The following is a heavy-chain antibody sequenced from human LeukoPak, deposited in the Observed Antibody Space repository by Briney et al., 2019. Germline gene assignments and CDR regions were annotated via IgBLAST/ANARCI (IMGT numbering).Heavy chain of an antibody. D-gene: IGHD4-11*01. CDR3: ASSHYSNYVDY. V-gene: IGHV1-69*13. CDR2: IIPIFGTA. J-gene: IGHJ4*02. Sequence: GASVKVSCKASGYTFTSYGISWVRQAPGQGLEWMGGIIPIFGTANYAQKFQGRVTITADESTSTAYMELSSLRSEDTAVYYCASSHYSNYVDYWGQGTLVTVSS. CDR1: GYTFTSYG.